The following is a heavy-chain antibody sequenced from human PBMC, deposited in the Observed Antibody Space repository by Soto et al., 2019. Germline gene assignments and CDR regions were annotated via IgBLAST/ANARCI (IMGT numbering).Heavy chain of an antibody. J-gene: IGHJ4*02. Sequence: PGGSLRLSCAAPGFTFSSYAMSWVRQAPGKGLEWVSAISGTGGSTSYADSVKGQVTISRDNSKNTLYLQMNSLRVEDTAVYYYAKGGRGSSSWYEGYWGQGTLVTVSS. V-gene: IGHV3-23*01. CDR1: GFTFSSYA. CDR3: AKGGRGSSSWYEGY. CDR2: ISGTGGST. D-gene: IGHD6-13*01.